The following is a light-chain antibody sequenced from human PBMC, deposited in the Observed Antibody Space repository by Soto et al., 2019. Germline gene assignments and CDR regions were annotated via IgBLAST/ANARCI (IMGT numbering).Light chain of an antibody. CDR3: QSYDRSRSCLYV. J-gene: IGLJ1*01. V-gene: IGLV1-40*01. Sequence: VLTCPVSGKGADLGGFRILKNRSSSNIGAGYDVHWCQQLPGTAPKLLIYGNSNRHSGDPARFSGSNSATSASLAITGLQAEDEADYYCQSYDRSRSCLYVFGTGTKVTVL. CDR2: GNS. CDR1: SSNIGAGYD.